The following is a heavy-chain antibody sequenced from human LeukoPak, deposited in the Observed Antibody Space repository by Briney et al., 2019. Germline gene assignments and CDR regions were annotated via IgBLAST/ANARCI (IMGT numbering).Heavy chain of an antibody. CDR3: ARVVAGRRFDP. D-gene: IGHD6-19*01. J-gene: IGHJ5*02. CDR2: IYYSGST. Sequence: AETLSLTCTVSGGSISSYHWSWIRQPPGKGLEWIGYIYYSGSTNYNPSLKSRVTISVDTSKNQFSLKVNSVTAADTAVYYCARVVAGRRFDPWGQGTLVTVSS. CDR1: GGSISSYH. V-gene: IGHV4-59*01.